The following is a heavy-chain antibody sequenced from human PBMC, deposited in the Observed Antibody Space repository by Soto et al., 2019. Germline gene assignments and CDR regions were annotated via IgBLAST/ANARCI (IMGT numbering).Heavy chain of an antibody. J-gene: IGHJ3*02. CDR3: ARDYYDSSLGGVGAFDI. D-gene: IGHD3-22*01. Sequence: SETLSLTCTVSGGSISSGGCYWSWIRQHPGKGLEWIGYIYYSGSTYYNPSLRSRVTISVDTSKNQFSLKLSSVTAADTAVYYCARDYYDSSLGGVGAFDIWGQGTMVTVSS. CDR2: IYYSGST. V-gene: IGHV4-31*03. CDR1: GGSISSGGCY.